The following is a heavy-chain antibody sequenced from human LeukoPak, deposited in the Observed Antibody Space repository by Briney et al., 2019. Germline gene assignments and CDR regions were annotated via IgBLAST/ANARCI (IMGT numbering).Heavy chain of an antibody. V-gene: IGHV4-39*07. CDR3: ARPHRGAINYFDY. J-gene: IGHJ4*02. CDR1: GGSISNTNYY. CDR2: IYHSGRT. Sequence: SETLSLTCSVSGGSISNTNYYWGWIRQPRGKGLEWIASIYHSGRTDYNPSLKSRVTISVDTSKNQFSLKLSSVTAADTAVYYCARPHRGAINYFDYWGQGNLVTVSS. D-gene: IGHD3-10*01.